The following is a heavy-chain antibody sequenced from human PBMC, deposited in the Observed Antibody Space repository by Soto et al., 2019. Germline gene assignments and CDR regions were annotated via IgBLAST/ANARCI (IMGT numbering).Heavy chain of an antibody. CDR3: ARGLQRRFCGYKGPGYHGMDV. Sequence: QVQLQQWGAGLLKPSETLSLTCAVQGGSVTDYYWSWVRQPPGKGLEWIGETDHSGSTIYNPSLKGRVTISVDMGKRQFSLELTSVTAADTAVYYCARGLQRRFCGYKGPGYHGMDVWGQGTTVTVSS. J-gene: IGHJ6*02. CDR1: GGSVTDYY. V-gene: IGHV4-34*01. CDR2: TDHSGST. D-gene: IGHD5-12*01.